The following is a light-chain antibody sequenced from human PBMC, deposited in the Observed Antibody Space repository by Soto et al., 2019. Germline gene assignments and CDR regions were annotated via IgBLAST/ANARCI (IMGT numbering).Light chain of an antibody. CDR3: SSYTSSSTSYVV. J-gene: IGLJ2*01. V-gene: IGLV2-14*01. CDR2: DVS. CDR1: SSDVGGYNY. Sequence: QSALTQPASVSGSPGQSITISCTGTSSDVGGYNYVSWYQQHPGKAPKLMIYDVSNRPSGVSNRFSGSKSGNTASLTISGLQAEDEADYYCSSYTSSSTSYVVFGGGTQLTV.